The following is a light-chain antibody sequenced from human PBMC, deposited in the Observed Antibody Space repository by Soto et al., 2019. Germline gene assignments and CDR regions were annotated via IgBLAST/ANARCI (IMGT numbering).Light chain of an antibody. CDR2: WAS. Sequence: DIVMTQSPDSLAVSLGERATINCKSSQSVLYSSNSKNYLAWYQQKPGQPPKLLIYWASTRESGVPDRFSGSGSGTDFTLTISSLQAEDVAVYYCQQYYGTPQTFGQETKVDIK. CDR1: QSVLYSSNSKNY. J-gene: IGKJ1*01. CDR3: QQYYGTPQT. V-gene: IGKV4-1*01.